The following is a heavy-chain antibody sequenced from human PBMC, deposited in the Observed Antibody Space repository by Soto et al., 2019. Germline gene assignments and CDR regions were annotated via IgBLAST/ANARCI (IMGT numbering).Heavy chain of an antibody. V-gene: IGHV4-34*01. CDR3: AGSSTYCSSTSCYTGWFDP. CDR2: INHSGVT. CDR1: GGSFSGDY. D-gene: IGHD2-2*02. Sequence: QVQLQQWGAGLLKPSETLSLTCAVYGGSFSGDYWSWIRQAPGKGLEWIGEINHSGVTNYNPSLKSQVTISVDTSKNQFSLKLSSVTAADTAVYYCAGSSTYCSSTSCYTGWFDPWGQGTLVTVSS. J-gene: IGHJ5*02.